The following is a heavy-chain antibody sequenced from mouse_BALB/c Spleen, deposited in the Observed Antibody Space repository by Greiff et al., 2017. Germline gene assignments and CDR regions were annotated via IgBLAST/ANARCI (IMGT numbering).Heavy chain of an antibody. CDR3: ARGEGVYGNYKFAY. CDR1: GFTFSSYA. V-gene: IGHV5-9-4*01. Sequence: EVKLVESGGGLVKPGGSLKLSCAASGFTFSSYAMSWVRQSPEKRLEWVAEISSGGSYTYYPDTVTGRFTISRDNAKNTLYLEMSSLRSEDTAIYYCARGEGVYGNYKFAYWGQGTLVTVSA. CDR2: ISSGGSYT. D-gene: IGHD2-1*01. J-gene: IGHJ3*01.